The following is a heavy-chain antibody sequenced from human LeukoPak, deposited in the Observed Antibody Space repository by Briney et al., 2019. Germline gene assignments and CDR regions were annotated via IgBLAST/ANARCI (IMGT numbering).Heavy chain of an antibody. Sequence: GGSLGLSCAASGFTFSNYAMSWVRQAPGKGLEWVSTISGSGGSTFYADSVKGRLTISRDNSRNTLYLQMNSLRAEDTAIYYCAKDDYSYYAMDVWGRGTTVTVSS. V-gene: IGHV3-23*01. CDR3: AKDDYSYYAMDV. J-gene: IGHJ6*02. CDR1: GFTFSNYA. CDR2: ISGSGGST.